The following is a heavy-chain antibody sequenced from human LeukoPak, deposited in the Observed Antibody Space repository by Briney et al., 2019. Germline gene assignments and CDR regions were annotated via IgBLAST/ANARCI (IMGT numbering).Heavy chain of an antibody. CDR3: AKGSASSRPYYFHY. D-gene: IGHD6-13*01. V-gene: IGHV3-7*01. CDR1: GFAFSNDW. CDR2: INQDGSKK. Sequence: PGGSLRLSCATSGFAFSNDWMTWVRQAQGKGLEWLANINQDGSKKNYVDSVKGRFTISRDNTKKSVFLQMNSLRAEDTAIYYCAKGSASSRPYYFHYWGQGTLVTVSS. J-gene: IGHJ4*02.